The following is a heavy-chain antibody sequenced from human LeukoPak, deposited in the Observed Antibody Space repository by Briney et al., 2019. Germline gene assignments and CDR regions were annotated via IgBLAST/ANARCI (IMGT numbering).Heavy chain of an antibody. CDR1: SSSSYY. CDR3: ASCSSTNCY. V-gene: IGHV3-23*01. D-gene: IGHD2-2*01. CDR2: ISGSGGST. Sequence: SSSSYYWGWIRQPPGKGLEWVSVISGSGGSTFYADSVKGRFTISRDNSKNTLYLQMNSLRAEDTAVYYCASCSSTNCYWGQGTLVTVSS. J-gene: IGHJ4*02.